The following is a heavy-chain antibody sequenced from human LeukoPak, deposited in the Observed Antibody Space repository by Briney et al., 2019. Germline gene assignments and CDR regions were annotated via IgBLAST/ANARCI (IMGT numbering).Heavy chain of an antibody. CDR1: GGSISSYY. J-gene: IGHJ3*02. D-gene: IGHD3-9*01. CDR2: IYTSGST. CDR3: ARDYRDYDILTGYPANDAFDI. Sequence: SETLSLTCTVSGGSISSYYWSWIRQPAGKGLEWIGRIYTSGSTNYNPSLKSRVTTSVDTSKNQFSLKLSSVTAADTAVYYCARDYRDYDILTGYPANDAFDIWGQGTMVTVSS. V-gene: IGHV4-4*07.